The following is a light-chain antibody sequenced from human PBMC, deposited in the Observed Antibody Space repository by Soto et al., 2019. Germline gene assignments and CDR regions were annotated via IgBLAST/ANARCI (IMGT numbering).Light chain of an antibody. V-gene: IGKV3-15*01. Sequence: EIVMTQSPATLSVSPGERATLSCRSSQSVSSNLAWYQQTPGQAPRLLIYGASTRATGIPARFSGSGSGTEFTLTIRSLQSEDLAVYYCQQYNSWPPLTFGGGTKVEIK. CDR2: GAS. CDR1: QSVSSN. CDR3: QQYNSWPPLT. J-gene: IGKJ4*01.